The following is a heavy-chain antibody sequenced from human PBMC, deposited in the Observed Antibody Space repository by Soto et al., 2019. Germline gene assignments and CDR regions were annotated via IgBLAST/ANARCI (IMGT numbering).Heavy chain of an antibody. Sequence: QVQLVESGGGVVQPGRSLRLSCAASGFTFSSYAMHWVRQAPGKGLEWVAVISCDGSNKYYADSVKGRFTISRDNSKNTRYRQMNSLRAEDTAVYYCARASLGELSLYYFDYGGQGTLVTVAS. V-gene: IGHV3-30-3*01. CDR1: GFTFSSYA. CDR2: ISCDGSNK. D-gene: IGHD3-16*02. CDR3: ARASLGELSLYYFDY. J-gene: IGHJ4*02.